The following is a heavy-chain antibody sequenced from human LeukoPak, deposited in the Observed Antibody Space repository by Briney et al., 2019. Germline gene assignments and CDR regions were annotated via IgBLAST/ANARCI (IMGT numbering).Heavy chain of an antibody. V-gene: IGHV4-34*01. CDR2: INHGGST. J-gene: IGHJ4*02. CDR3: ARGERRSNNTPISPYYFDY. Sequence: SETLSLTCAVYGGSFSGYYWSWIRQPPGKGLEWIGEINHGGSTNYNPSLKSRVTISVDTSKNQFSLKLSSVTAADTAVYYCARGERRSNNTPISPYYFDYWGQGTLVTVSS. D-gene: IGHD4-11*01. CDR1: GGSFSGYY.